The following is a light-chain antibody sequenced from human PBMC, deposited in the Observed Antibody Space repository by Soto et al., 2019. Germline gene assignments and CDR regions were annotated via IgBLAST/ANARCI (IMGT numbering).Light chain of an antibody. Sequence: QPVPTQSPSASASLGASVKLTCTLSSGHNNYAIAWHQQQSEKGPRYLMKLNSDGSHSKGDGIPDRFSGSSSGAERYLTISSLQSEDEADYYCQTWGSGIVVFGGGTKLTVL. CDR2: LNSDGSH. CDR3: QTWGSGIVV. J-gene: IGLJ2*01. CDR1: SGHNNYA. V-gene: IGLV4-69*01.